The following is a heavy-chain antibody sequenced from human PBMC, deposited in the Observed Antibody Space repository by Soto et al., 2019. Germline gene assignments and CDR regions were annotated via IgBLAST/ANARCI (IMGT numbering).Heavy chain of an antibody. V-gene: IGHV1-46*01. CDR2: ITPSSGST. J-gene: IGHJ4*02. D-gene: IGHD2-8*01. CDR3: ARAVYRKTAPIDY. Sequence: QVQLVQSGAEVKNPGASVKVSCKASGYTFTTYYLHWLRQARGQGLEWMGIITPSSGSTRYEQKFQDRVTMTSDTSTTTVYMELSSMSSEDTAVYYCARAVYRKTAPIDYWGQGTLVTVSS. CDR1: GYTFTTYY.